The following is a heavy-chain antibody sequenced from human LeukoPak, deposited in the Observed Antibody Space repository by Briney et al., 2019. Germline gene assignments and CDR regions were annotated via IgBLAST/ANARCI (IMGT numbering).Heavy chain of an antibody. Sequence: GASVKVSCRASGYTFTSYYMHWVRQAPGQGLEWMGIINPSGGSTSYAQKFQGRVTMTRDTSTSTVYMELSSLRSEDTAVYYCARDFVVGAPFDYWGQGTLVTVSS. V-gene: IGHV1-46*01. CDR3: ARDFVVGAPFDY. CDR2: INPSGGST. D-gene: IGHD2-15*01. CDR1: GYTFTSYY. J-gene: IGHJ4*02.